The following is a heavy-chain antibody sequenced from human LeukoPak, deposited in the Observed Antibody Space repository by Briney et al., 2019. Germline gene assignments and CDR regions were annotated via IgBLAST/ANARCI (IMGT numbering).Heavy chain of an antibody. Sequence: GASVKVSCKASGGTFSSYAISWVRQAPGQGLEWMGGIIPIFGTANYAQKFQGRVTITADESTSTAYMELSSLRSEDTAVYYCARDGRSGVPFDYWGQGTLVTVFS. CDR2: IIPIFGTA. J-gene: IGHJ4*02. CDR1: GGTFSSYA. V-gene: IGHV1-69*13. CDR3: ARDGRSGVPFDY. D-gene: IGHD7-27*01.